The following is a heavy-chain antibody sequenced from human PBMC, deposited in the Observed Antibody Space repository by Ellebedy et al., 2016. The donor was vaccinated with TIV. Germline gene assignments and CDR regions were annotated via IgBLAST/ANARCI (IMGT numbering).Heavy chain of an antibody. V-gene: IGHV3-30*04. CDR1: GFTFSSYA. CDR2: ISYDGSNK. Sequence: GGSLRLSXAASGFTFSSYAMHWVRQAPGKGLEWVAVISYDGSNKYYADSVKGRFTISRDNSKNTLYLQMNSLRAEDTAVYYCAREAGVRDILTGYYPLHYFDYWGQGTLVTVSS. D-gene: IGHD3-9*01. CDR3: AREAGVRDILTGYYPLHYFDY. J-gene: IGHJ4*02.